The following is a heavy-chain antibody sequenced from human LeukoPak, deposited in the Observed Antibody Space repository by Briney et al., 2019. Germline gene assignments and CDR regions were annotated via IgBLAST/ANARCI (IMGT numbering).Heavy chain of an antibody. CDR3: VRDSPGYGAYDFA. D-gene: IGHD5-12*01. CDR2: IKEDGSAK. J-gene: IGHJ5*02. Sequence: GWSLPLSRVASVCTFSSYWLNWVGQPPAKGREGVANIKEDGSAKSYVDSVKGRFTISRDNAKTSLYLQMNNLSAEDTAVYYCVRDSPGYGAYDFAWGQGTLVTVSS. V-gene: IGHV3-7*01. CDR1: VCTFSSYW.